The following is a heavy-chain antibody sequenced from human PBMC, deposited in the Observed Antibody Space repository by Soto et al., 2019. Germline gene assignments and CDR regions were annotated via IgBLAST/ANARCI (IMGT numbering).Heavy chain of an antibody. J-gene: IGHJ4*02. Sequence: PSETLSLTCTVSGGSISSGGYYWSWIRQHPGKGLEWIGYIHYSGSTYYNPSLKSRVTISVDTSKNQFSLKLSSVTAADTAVYYCARGLMVRGRAYYFDYWGQGTLVTVSS. CDR3: ARGLMVRGRAYYFDY. V-gene: IGHV4-31*03. CDR1: GGSISSGGYY. D-gene: IGHD3-10*01. CDR2: IHYSGST.